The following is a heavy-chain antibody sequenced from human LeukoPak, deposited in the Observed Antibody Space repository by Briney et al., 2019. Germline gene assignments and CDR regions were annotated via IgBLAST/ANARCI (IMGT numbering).Heavy chain of an antibody. D-gene: IGHD3-3*01. CDR2: IYYSGST. CDR1: GGSISSSSYY. J-gene: IGHJ4*02. CDR3: ASLYYDFWSGYYHFDY. V-gene: IGHV4-39*01. Sequence: SETLSLTCTVSGGSISSSSYYWGWIRQPPGKGLEWIGSIYYSGSTYYNPSLKSRVTISVDTSKNQFSLKLSSVTAADTAVYYCASLYYDFWSGYYHFDYWGQGTLVTVSS.